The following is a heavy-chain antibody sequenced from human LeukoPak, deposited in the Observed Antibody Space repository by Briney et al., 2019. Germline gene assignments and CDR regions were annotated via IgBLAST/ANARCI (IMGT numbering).Heavy chain of an antibody. Sequence: PGGSLRLSCAASGFIFSDYYMSWIRQAPGKGLEWVSYISSSGNTINYADSVKGRFTISRDNARNSLYLQMNSLRAEDTAVYYCAREHSGSFDAFDIWGQGTMVTVSS. CDR1: GFIFSDYY. V-gene: IGHV3-11*04. CDR3: AREHSGSFDAFDI. D-gene: IGHD1-26*01. CDR2: ISSSGNTI. J-gene: IGHJ3*02.